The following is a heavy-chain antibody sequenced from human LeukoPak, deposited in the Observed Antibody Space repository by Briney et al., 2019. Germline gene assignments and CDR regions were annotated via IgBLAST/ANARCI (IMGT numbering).Heavy chain of an antibody. Sequence: RPGGSLRLSCAASGSTVSSNYMSWVRQAPGKGLEWVSTISGSGGSTYYADSVKGRFTISRDNSKNTLYLQMNSLRAEGTAVYYCAKVKPRNYDTSAYSFDIWGQGTMVTVSS. CDR2: ISGSGGST. J-gene: IGHJ3*02. CDR3: AKVKPRNYDTSAYSFDI. D-gene: IGHD3-22*01. CDR1: GSTVSSNY. V-gene: IGHV3-23*01.